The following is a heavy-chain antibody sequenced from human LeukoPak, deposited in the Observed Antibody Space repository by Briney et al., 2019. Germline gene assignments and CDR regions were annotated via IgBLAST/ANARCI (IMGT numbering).Heavy chain of an antibody. V-gene: IGHV1-2*05. Sequence: ASVKVSCKASGYTFTGYYIHWVRQAPGQGLEWVGRISPNSGVPNYAQKFQGRVTMTRDTSVNTVYMELSGLKSDDTGAYYCAREVGYSTSWYGRFDPWGQGTVVTVSS. J-gene: IGHJ5*02. CDR3: AREVGYSTSWYGRFDP. CDR1: GYTFTGYY. D-gene: IGHD6-13*01. CDR2: ISPNSGVP.